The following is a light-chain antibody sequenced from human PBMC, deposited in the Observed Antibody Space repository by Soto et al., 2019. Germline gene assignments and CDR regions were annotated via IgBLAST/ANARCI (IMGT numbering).Light chain of an antibody. CDR1: KLGDNY. Sequence: SYELTQPAAVSVSPGQTASITCSGDKLGDNYACWFQQKPGQSSVLVIFQDNKRPSGIPERFSGSNSGNTATLTISGTQAMDEADYYCQAWDSSTVVFGGGTKLTVL. CDR3: QAWDSSTVV. V-gene: IGLV3-1*01. J-gene: IGLJ2*01. CDR2: QDN.